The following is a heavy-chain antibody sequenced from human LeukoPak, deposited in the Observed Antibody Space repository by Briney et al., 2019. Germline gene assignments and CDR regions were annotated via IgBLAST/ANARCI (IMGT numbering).Heavy chain of an antibody. V-gene: IGHV1-69*01. CDR1: GGTFSSYA. CDR2: VIPIFGTA. J-gene: IGHJ4*02. Sequence: SVKVSWKASGGTFSSYAISWVRQAPGQGLEWMGGVIPIFGTANYAQKFQGRVTITADESTSTAYMELSSLRSEDTAVYYCATRGVADDSLFDYWGQGTLVTVSS. CDR3: ATRGVADDSLFDY. D-gene: IGHD3-3*01.